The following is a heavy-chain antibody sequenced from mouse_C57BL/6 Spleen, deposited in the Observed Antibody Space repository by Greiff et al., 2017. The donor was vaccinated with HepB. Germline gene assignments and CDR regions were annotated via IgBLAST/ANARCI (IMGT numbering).Heavy chain of an antibody. CDR2: FYPGSGSI. CDR1: GYTFTEYT. V-gene: IGHV1-62-2*01. CDR3: ARHEGGSSGLYAMDY. D-gene: IGHD3-2*02. J-gene: IGHJ4*01. Sequence: QVQLQQSGAELVQPGASVKLSCKASGYTFTEYTIHWVKQRSGQGLEWIGWFYPGSGSIKYNEKFKDKATLTADKSSSTVYMELSRMTSEDSAVYFYARHEGGSSGLYAMDYWGQGTTVTVSS.